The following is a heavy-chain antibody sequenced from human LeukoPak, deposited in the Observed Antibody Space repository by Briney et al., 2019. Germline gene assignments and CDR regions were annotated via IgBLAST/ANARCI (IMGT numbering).Heavy chain of an antibody. V-gene: IGHV3-30-3*01. CDR3: ATTKIWSGYYSSGYYFDY. CDR1: GLTFSSYP. CDR2: ISYDGSEK. D-gene: IGHD3-3*01. Sequence: GGSLRLSCAASGLTFSSYPMHWVRQAPGKGLEWVAVISYDGSEKHYADPVKGRFTISRDNSKNTLYLQMSSLRAEDTAVYYCATTKIWSGYYSSGYYFDYWGQGTLVTVSS. J-gene: IGHJ4*02.